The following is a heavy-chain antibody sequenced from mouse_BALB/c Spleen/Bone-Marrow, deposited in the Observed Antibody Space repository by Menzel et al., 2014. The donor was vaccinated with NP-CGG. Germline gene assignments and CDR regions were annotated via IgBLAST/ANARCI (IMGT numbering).Heavy chain of an antibody. Sequence: EVKLQESGAELVKPGASVKLSCTASGFNIKDTYMHWVEQRPEQGLEWIGRIDPANGNTKYDPKFQGKATMTADTSSNTADLQLSSLTSEDTAVYYCASYYYGSSRFAYWGQGTLVTVSA. CDR3: ASYYYGSSRFAY. CDR1: GFNIKDTY. J-gene: IGHJ3*01. CDR2: IDPANGNT. V-gene: IGHV14-3*02. D-gene: IGHD1-1*01.